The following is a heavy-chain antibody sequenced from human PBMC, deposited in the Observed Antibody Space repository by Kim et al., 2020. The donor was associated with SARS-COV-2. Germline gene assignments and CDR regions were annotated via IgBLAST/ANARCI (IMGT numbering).Heavy chain of an antibody. V-gene: IGHV4-39*01. CDR3: ARRVVNHWYFDL. Sequence: SETLSLTCTVSGGSISSSSYYWGWIRQPPGKGLEWIGSIYYSGNTYYNPSLKSRVTISVDTPNNQFSLKLSTVTAADTAVYYCARRVVNHWYFDLWGCGTVVTVSS. CDR2: IYYSGNT. D-gene: IGHD3-22*01. J-gene: IGHJ2*01. CDR1: GGSISSSSYY.